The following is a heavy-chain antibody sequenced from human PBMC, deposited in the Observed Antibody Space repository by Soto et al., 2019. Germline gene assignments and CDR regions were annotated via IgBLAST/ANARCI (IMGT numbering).Heavy chain of an antibody. CDR3: ARNVGFFDAFDI. CDR1: GGSISSYY. D-gene: IGHD1-26*01. V-gene: IGHV4-59*01. CDR2: IYYSGST. J-gene: IGHJ3*02. Sequence: QVQLQESGPGLVKPSETLSLTCTVSGGSISSYYWSWIRQPPGKGLEWIGYIYYSGSTNYNPSLKSRVTISVDTSKNQFSLKLSSVTAADTAVYYCARNVGFFDAFDIWGQGTMVTVSS.